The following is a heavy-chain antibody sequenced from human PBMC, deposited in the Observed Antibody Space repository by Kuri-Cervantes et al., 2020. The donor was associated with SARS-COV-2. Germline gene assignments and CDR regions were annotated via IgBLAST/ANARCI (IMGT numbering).Heavy chain of an antibody. CDR2: IYWDDDK. Sequence: TLSLTCAVSGGSISSGGYSWSWIRQPPGKALEWLALIYWDDDKRYGPSLKSRLTITKDTSKNQVVLTMTNMDPVDTATYYCAHSRVGAGRFDYWGQGTLVTVSS. CDR3: AHSRVGAGRFDY. D-gene: IGHD1-26*01. CDR1: GGSISSGGYS. J-gene: IGHJ4*02. V-gene: IGHV2-5*05.